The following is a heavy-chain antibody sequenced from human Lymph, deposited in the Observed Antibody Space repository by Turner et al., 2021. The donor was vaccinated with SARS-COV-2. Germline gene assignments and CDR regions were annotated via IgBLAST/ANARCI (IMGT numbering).Heavy chain of an antibody. V-gene: IGHV4-59*01. Sequence: QVQLQESGPRLVKPLETLSLTCTVSGGSMNNNYWGWIRQTPGKRLEWIGFIFYRGSTNYNPSLKSRVTISVDTSENQFSLKLTSVTAADTAIYYCARQTVNNWVDPWGQGTLVTVSS. CDR1: GGSMNNNY. CDR3: ARQTVNNWVDP. D-gene: IGHD2-21*02. J-gene: IGHJ5*02. CDR2: IFYRGST.